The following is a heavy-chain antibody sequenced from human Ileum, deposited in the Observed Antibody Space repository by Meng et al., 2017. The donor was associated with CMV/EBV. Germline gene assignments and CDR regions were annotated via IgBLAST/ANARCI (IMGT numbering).Heavy chain of an antibody. CDR3: ARGANGFNLGFFDS. J-gene: IGHJ4*02. D-gene: IGHD5-24*01. Sequence: VHPQASGPELQTPSQTLSPPCTVSCDSVSGGTYSGNWIRQPAGKGLEWIGRIYTTGTTNYNPSLKSRVIISSDTSNNQFSLELTSVTAADTAVYYCARGANGFNLGFFDSWGQGSLVTVSS. CDR1: CDSVSGGTYS. CDR2: IYTTGTT. V-gene: IGHV4-61*02.